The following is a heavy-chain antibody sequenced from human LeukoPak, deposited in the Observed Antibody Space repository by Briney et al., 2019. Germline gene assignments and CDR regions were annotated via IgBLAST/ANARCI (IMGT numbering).Heavy chain of an antibody. J-gene: IGHJ6*02. CDR3: ASTISSGWQVYYYYGMDV. Sequence: SETLSLTCTVSGGSISSGGYYWSWIRQHPGKGLEWIGYIYYSGSTYYNPSLKSRVTISVDTSKNQFSLKLSSVTAADTAVYYCASTISSGWQVYYYYGMDVWGQGTTVTVSS. V-gene: IGHV4-31*03. D-gene: IGHD6-19*01. CDR2: IYYSGST. CDR1: GGSISSGGYY.